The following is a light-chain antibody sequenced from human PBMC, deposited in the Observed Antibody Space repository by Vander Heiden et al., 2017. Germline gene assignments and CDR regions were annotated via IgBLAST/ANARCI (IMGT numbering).Light chain of an antibody. J-gene: IGKJ4*01. Sequence: EIVLTQSPATLSLSPGERATLSCGASQRVSSSYLAWYQQKPGLAPRLLIYDASSRATGIPDRFSGSGSGTDFTLTISRLEPEDFAVYYCQQEGSSPLTFGGGTKVEIK. CDR2: DAS. CDR1: QRVSSSY. V-gene: IGKV3D-20*01. CDR3: QQEGSSPLT.